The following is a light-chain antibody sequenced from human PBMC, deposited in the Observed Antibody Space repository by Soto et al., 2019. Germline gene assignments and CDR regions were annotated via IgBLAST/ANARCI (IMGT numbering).Light chain of an antibody. CDR2: GAS. V-gene: IGKV3-15*01. Sequence: EIVMTQSPATLSVSPGDRATLSCRASQSVSSIAWYQQKPGQPPRLLIYGASRRATNIPARFSGGGSDTEFTLTISTLQSEDFAVYYCQQYNDWPRTFGQGTKVEIK. J-gene: IGKJ1*01. CDR1: QSVSS. CDR3: QQYNDWPRT.